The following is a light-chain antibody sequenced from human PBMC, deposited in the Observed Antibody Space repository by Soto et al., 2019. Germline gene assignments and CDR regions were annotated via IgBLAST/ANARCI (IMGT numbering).Light chain of an antibody. CDR2: SNN. Sequence: QSVLTQPPSASGTPGQKVFISCSGSSSNIGGTNYAYWYQQLPGAAPKLLMHSNNLRPSGVPERISGSKFGTAASLAISGVRSEDEAVYYCASWDGRLGAVIFGGGTQLTVL. CDR3: ASWDGRLGAVI. V-gene: IGLV1-47*02. CDR1: SSNIGGTNY. J-gene: IGLJ2*01.